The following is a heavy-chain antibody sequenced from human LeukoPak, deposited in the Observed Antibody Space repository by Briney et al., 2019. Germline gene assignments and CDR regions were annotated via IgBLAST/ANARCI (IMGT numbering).Heavy chain of an antibody. Sequence: GESLKISCKGSGYSFTSYWISWVRQMPGKGLEWMGRIDPSDSYTNYSPSFQGHVTISADKSISTAYLQWSSLKASDTAMYYCARPQRGYYGSEKPAYYYGMDVWGKGTTVTVSS. J-gene: IGHJ6*04. V-gene: IGHV5-10-1*01. CDR3: ARPQRGYYGSEKPAYYYGMDV. CDR2: IDPSDSYT. D-gene: IGHD3-10*01. CDR1: GYSFTSYW.